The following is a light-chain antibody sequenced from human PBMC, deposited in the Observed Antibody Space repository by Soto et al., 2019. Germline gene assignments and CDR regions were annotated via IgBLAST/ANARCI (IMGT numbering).Light chain of an antibody. CDR3: QQYYSWPS. Sequence: EVVMTQSPASLSASPGERVTLSCRASQNIRSSLAWYQQRPGQAPRLLIYGASTRATGIPGRFSGSGSGTEFTLTISSLESEDFAVYYCQQYYSWPSFGQGTRLEIK. J-gene: IGKJ5*01. CDR2: GAS. V-gene: IGKV3-15*01. CDR1: QNIRSS.